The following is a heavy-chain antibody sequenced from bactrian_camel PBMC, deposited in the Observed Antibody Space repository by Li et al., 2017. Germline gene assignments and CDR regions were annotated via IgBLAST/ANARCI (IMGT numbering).Heavy chain of an antibody. CDR1: EYGYMRHC. J-gene: IGHJ6*01. CDR3: TARYEFGLGACRGVGGLGF. CDR2: MWPGGGST. V-gene: IGHV3S1*01. D-gene: IGHD1*01. Sequence: HVQLVESGGGSVQAGGSLKLSCVVSEYGYMRHCLAWFRQAPGEERDGVAAMWPGGGSTYYLNSVEGRFTISKDNRKNILYLQMNSLTPGDTAMYYCTARYEFGLGACRGVGGLGFWGQGTQVTVS.